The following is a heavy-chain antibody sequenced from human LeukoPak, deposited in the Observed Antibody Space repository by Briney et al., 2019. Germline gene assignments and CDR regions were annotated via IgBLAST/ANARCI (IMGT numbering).Heavy chain of an antibody. CDR2: INPSGGST. V-gene: IGHV1-46*01. CDR3: ARDRGGGYDSSGYNDY. Sequence: ASVTVSCKASGYTFTSYYMHWVRQAPGQGLKWMGIINPSGGSTSYAQKFQGRVTMTRDTSTSTVYMELSSLRSEDTAVYYCARDRGGGYDSSGYNDYWGQGTLVTVSS. D-gene: IGHD3-22*01. CDR1: GYTFTSYY. J-gene: IGHJ4*02.